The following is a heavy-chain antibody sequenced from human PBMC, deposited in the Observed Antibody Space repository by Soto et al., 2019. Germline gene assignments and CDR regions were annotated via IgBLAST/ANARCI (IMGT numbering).Heavy chain of an antibody. V-gene: IGHV3-23*01. D-gene: IGHD4-17*01. CDR3: ARPTVPTDYYYYYGMAV. CDR2: ISGSGGST. CDR1: GFTFSSYA. J-gene: IGHJ6*02. Sequence: EVQLLESGGGLVQPGGSLRLSCAASGFTFSSYAMSWVRQAPGKGLEWVSAISGSGGSTYYADSVKGRFTISRDNSKNTLYLQMNSLIAEDTAVDYCARPTVPTDYYYYYGMAVWGQGTTVTVSS.